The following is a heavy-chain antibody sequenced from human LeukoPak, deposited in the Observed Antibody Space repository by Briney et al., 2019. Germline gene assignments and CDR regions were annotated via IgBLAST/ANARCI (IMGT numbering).Heavy chain of an antibody. CDR3: ARASLGDFWSGYPFDI. D-gene: IGHD3-3*01. Sequence: GGSLGLSCAASGFTFSSYSMNWVRQAPGKGLEWVSYISSSSSTIYYADSVEGRFTISRDNAKNSLYLQMNSLRAEDTAVYYRARASLGDFWSGYPFDIWGQGTMVTVSS. J-gene: IGHJ3*02. CDR2: ISSSSSTI. CDR1: GFTFSSYS. V-gene: IGHV3-48*01.